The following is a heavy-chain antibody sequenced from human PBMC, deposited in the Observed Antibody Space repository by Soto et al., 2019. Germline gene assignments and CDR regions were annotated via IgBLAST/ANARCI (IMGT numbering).Heavy chain of an antibody. J-gene: IGHJ4*02. CDR2: ISSSGSTI. CDR1: GFTFSSYE. Sequence: EVQLVESGGGLVQPGGSLRLSCAASGFTFSSYEMNWVRQAPGKGLEWVSYISSSGSTIYYADSVKGRFTISRDNAKNSLYLQMNSQRSEDTAVYYCARDSCSGWYRFDYWGQGTLVTVSS. D-gene: IGHD6-19*01. CDR3: ARDSCSGWYRFDY. V-gene: IGHV3-48*03.